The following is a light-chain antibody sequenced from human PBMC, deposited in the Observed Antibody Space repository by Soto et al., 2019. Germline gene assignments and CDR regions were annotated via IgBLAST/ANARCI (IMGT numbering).Light chain of an antibody. CDR2: DVS. Sequence: QSALTQPPSASGSPGQSVTISCTGSSSDVGGYNYVSWYQQHPGKAPKLMIYDVSKRPSGVPDRLSGSKSGNTASLTVSGLQAEDEADYYCSSYAGSNIVVFGGGPKLTVL. CDR3: SSYAGSNIVV. V-gene: IGLV2-8*01. CDR1: SSDVGGYNY. J-gene: IGLJ2*01.